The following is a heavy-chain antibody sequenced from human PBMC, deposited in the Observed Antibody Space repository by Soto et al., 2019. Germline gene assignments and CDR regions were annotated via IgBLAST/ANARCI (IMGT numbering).Heavy chain of an antibody. V-gene: IGHV1-69*13. Sequence: SVKVSCKASGGTFSSYAISWVRQAPGQGLEWMGGIIPIFGTANYAQKFQGRVTITADESTSTAYMELSSLRSEDTAVYYCARAPIVVVPAALYYYYGMDFWGQGTRSPSP. CDR1: GGTFSSYA. D-gene: IGHD2-2*01. CDR2: IIPIFGTA. CDR3: ARAPIVVVPAALYYYYGMDF. J-gene: IGHJ6*02.